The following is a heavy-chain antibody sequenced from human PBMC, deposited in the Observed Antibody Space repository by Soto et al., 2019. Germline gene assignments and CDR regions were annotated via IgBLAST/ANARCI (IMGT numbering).Heavy chain of an antibody. D-gene: IGHD6-6*01. CDR3: AKSKRGSTSSDDAFDI. CDR1: GFTFRNNV. V-gene: IGHV3-23*01. CDR2: ITGSGRDT. Sequence: GGSLRLSCAASGFTFRNNVLSWVRQAPGKGLDWVSGITGSGRDTYYADSVKGRFTISRDNSKNMVFLQMNSLRAEDTALYYCAKSKRGSTSSDDAFDIWGPGTMVTVSS. J-gene: IGHJ3*02.